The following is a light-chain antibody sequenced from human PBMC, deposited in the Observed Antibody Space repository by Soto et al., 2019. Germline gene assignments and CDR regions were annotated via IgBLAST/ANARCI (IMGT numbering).Light chain of an antibody. V-gene: IGKV3-11*01. CDR3: QQRSNWPPDYT. CDR1: QSVSSY. Sequence: EIVLTQSPATLSLSPGERATLSCRASQSVSSYLAWYQQKPGQAPRLLIYDASNKATGIPARFIGSGSGTDFTLTISSLEPEDLAVYYCQQRSNWPPDYTFGPGTKVDIK. CDR2: DAS. J-gene: IGKJ3*01.